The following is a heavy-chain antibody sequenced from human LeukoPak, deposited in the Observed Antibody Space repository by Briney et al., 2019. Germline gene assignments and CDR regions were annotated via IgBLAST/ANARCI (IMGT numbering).Heavy chain of an antibody. CDR2: ISYDGSNK. J-gene: IGHJ6*03. D-gene: IGHD6-13*01. CDR3: ARDRANSSSWYNYYYYYYKDV. Sequence: GGSLRLSCAASGFTFSSYAMHWVRQAPGKGLEWVAVISYDGSNKYYADSVKGRFTISRDNSKNTLYLQMNSLRAEDTAVYYCARDRANSSSWYNYYYYYYKDVWGKGTTVTVSS. V-gene: IGHV3-30-3*01. CDR1: GFTFSSYA.